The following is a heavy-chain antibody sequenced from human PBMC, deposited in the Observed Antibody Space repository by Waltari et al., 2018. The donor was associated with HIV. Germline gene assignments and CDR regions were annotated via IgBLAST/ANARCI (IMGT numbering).Heavy chain of an antibody. Sequence: KVSCKASGYTFTGYYMHWVRQAPGQGLEWMGWINPNSGGTNYAQKFQGRVTMTRDTSISTAYMELSRLRSDDTAVYYCARVLHYYDSSGYYYFDYWGQGTLVTVSS. CDR1: GYTFTGYY. CDR2: INPNSGGT. D-gene: IGHD3-22*01. V-gene: IGHV1-2*02. CDR3: ARVLHYYDSSGYYYFDY. J-gene: IGHJ4*02.